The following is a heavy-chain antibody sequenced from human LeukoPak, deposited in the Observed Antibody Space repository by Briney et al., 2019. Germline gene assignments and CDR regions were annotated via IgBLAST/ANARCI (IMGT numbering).Heavy chain of an antibody. Sequence: SETLSLTCTVSGGSISSSSYYWGWIRQPPGKGLEWIGSIYYSGSTYYNPSLKSRVTISVDTSKNQFSLKLSSVTAADTAVYYCAREVVIVGSYTIAYWGQGTLVTVSS. CDR3: AREVVIVGSYTIAY. CDR1: GGSISSSSYY. V-gene: IGHV4-39*02. CDR2: IYYSGST. J-gene: IGHJ4*02. D-gene: IGHD1-26*01.